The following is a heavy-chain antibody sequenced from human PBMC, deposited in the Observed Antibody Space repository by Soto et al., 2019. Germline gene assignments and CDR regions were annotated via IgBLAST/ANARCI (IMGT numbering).Heavy chain of an antibody. V-gene: IGHV3-23*01. CDR3: AKREYYFDY. CDR2: ISGSGGST. Sequence: GGSLRLSCAASGFTFSNYAMTWVRQAPGKGLEWVSGISGSGGSTYYADSVKGRFTISRDNSKNTLYLQMNSLRAEDTAVYYCAKREYYFDYWGQGTLVTVSS. CDR1: GFTFSNYA. J-gene: IGHJ4*02.